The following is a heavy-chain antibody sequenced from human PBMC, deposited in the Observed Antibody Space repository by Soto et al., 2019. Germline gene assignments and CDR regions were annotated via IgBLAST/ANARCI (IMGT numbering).Heavy chain of an antibody. D-gene: IGHD1-1*01. CDR1: GFTFTNAW. J-gene: IGHJ4*02. Sequence: AGGSLRLSCAASGFTFTNAWMNWVRQAPGKGPEWVGRVKTKADGGTTDYAAPAKGRFTISRDDSINTVYLQMNSLKIEDTAVYYCTSRIRTTNDYWGQGTLVTVSS. CDR2: VKTKADGGTT. CDR3: TSRIRTTNDY. V-gene: IGHV3-15*07.